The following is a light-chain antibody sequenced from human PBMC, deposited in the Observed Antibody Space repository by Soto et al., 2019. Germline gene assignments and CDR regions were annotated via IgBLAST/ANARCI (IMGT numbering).Light chain of an antibody. CDR3: QQSYSTPPH. CDR2: KAS. Sequence: AIRMTQSPSSLSASTGDRVTITCRASQGISSYLAWYQQKPGKAPKLLIYKASTLKSGVPSRFSGSGSGTDFTLTISSLQPEDLATYYCQQSYSTPPHFGQGTRLEIK. J-gene: IGKJ5*01. CDR1: QGISSY. V-gene: IGKV1-8*01.